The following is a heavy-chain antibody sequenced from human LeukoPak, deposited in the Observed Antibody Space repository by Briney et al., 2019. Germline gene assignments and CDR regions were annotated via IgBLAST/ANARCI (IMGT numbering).Heavy chain of an antibody. D-gene: IGHD6-13*01. CDR1: GFTFSSYS. CDR3: ARDLSVTAAGTGSFDI. J-gene: IGHJ3*02. CDR2: ISSSSSII. V-gene: IGHV3-48*04. Sequence: PGGSLRLSCAASGFTFSSYSMNWVRQAPGKGLEWVSYISSSSSIIYYADSVKGRFTISRDNAKNSLYLQMNSLRAEDTALYYCARDLSVTAAGTGSFDIWGQGTMVTVSS.